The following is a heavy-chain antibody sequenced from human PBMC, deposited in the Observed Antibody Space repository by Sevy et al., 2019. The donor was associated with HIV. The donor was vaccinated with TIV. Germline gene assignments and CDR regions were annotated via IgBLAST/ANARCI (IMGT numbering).Heavy chain of an antibody. CDR1: GYTLNRYA. D-gene: IGHD3-10*01. Sequence: ASVKVSCKTSGYTLNRYAITWVRQTPGQGLEWMGWISPYTGNTEYSRNFRGRVSMTAETSTSTAYMGLRSLTFDDTAVYYCAGERPQGGVWFGELSGYWGQGTLVTVSS. J-gene: IGHJ4*02. V-gene: IGHV1-18*01. CDR3: AGERPQGGVWFGELSGY. CDR2: ISPYTGNT.